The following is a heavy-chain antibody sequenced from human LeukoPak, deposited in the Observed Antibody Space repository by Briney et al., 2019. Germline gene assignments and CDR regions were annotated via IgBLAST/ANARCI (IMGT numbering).Heavy chain of an antibody. V-gene: IGHV4-30-4*01. D-gene: IGHD3-10*01. CDR3: ARESYGSGSYYPVNYFDY. J-gene: IGHJ4*02. Sequence: SQTLSLTCTVSGGSISNGDYYWSWIRQPPGKGLEWIGYIYYSGSTYYNPSLKSRVTISVDTSKNQFSLKLSSVTAADTAVYYCARESYGSGSYYPVNYFDYWSQGTLVTVSS. CDR1: GGSISNGDYY. CDR2: IYYSGST.